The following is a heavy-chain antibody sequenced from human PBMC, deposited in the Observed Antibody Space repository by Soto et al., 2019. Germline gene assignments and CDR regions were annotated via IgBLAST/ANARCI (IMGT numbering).Heavy chain of an antibody. CDR3: ARLGGSRYSYGSLDY. CDR1: GGSFSGYY. Sequence: PSETLSLTCAVYGGSFSGYYWSWIRQPPGKGLEWIGEINHSGSTNYNPSLKSRVTISVDTSKNQFSLKLSSVTAADTAVYYCARLGGSRYSYGSLDYWGQGTLVTVSS. CDR2: INHSGST. D-gene: IGHD5-18*01. V-gene: IGHV4-34*01. J-gene: IGHJ4*02.